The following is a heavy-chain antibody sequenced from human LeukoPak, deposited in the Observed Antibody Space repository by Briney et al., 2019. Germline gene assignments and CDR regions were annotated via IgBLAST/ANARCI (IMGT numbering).Heavy chain of an antibody. J-gene: IGHJ4*02. D-gene: IGHD3-3*01. V-gene: IGHV4-61*01. CDR2: IYYSGST. Sequence: SETLSLTCTVSGGSVSSGSYYWSWIRQPPGKGLEWIGYIYYSGSTNYNPSLKSRVTISVDTSKNQFSLKLSSVTAADTAVYYCARSFLKIDYWGQGTLVTVSS. CDR1: GGSVSSGSYY. CDR3: ARSFLKIDY.